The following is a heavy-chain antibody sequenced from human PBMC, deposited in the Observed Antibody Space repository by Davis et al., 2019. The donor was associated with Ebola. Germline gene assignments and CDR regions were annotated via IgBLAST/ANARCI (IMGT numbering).Heavy chain of an antibody. CDR1: GFTFSNYL. J-gene: IGHJ4*02. Sequence: GESLKISCVASGFTFSNYLMTWVRQAPVRGLEWVANIKQDGSEKQYVDSVRGRFTISRDNAKNSLYLQMNSLRAEDTAVYYCAIANRGPVADTGDYWGQGTLVTVSS. CDR2: IKQDGSEK. V-gene: IGHV3-7*03. D-gene: IGHD6-19*01. CDR3: AIANRGPVADTGDY.